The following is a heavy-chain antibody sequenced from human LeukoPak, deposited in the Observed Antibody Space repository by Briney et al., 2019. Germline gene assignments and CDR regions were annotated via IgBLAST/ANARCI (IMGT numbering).Heavy chain of an antibody. V-gene: IGHV4-30-4*08. J-gene: IGHJ4*02. CDR3: ARWSGVVVPAAIRRGFDY. D-gene: IGHD2-2*02. CDR2: IYYSASA. Sequence: SETLSLTCTVSVGSISRGDYYWSWIRQPPGKGLEWIGYIYYSASAYYNPTLKSRVTISVDTSKNQFSLKLSSVTAADTAVYYCARWSGVVVPAAIRRGFDYWGQGTLVTVSS. CDR1: VGSISRGDYY.